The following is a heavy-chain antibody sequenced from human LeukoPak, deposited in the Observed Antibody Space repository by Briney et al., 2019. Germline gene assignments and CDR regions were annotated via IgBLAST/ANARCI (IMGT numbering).Heavy chain of an antibody. J-gene: IGHJ3*02. CDR2: IIPILGIA. Sequence: GASVKVSCKASGGTFSSYAISWVRQAPGQGLEWMGRIIPILGIANYAQKFQGRVTITADKSTSTAYMELSSLRSEDTAVYYCARTTVVTPSAFDICGQGTMVTVSS. CDR3: ARTTVVTPSAFDI. V-gene: IGHV1-69*04. CDR1: GGTFSSYA. D-gene: IGHD4-17*01.